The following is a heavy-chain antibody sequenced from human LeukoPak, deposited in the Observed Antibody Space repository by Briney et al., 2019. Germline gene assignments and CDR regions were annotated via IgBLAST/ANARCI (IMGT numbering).Heavy chain of an antibody. V-gene: IGHV4-39*01. CDR1: GGSISSSSYY. CDR3: ARYGGDYYYYYGMDV. Sequence: SETLSLTCTVSGGSISSSSYYWGWIRQPPGKGLEWIGSTYYSGSTYYNPSLKSRVTISVDTSKNQFSLKLSSVTAADTAVYYCARYGGDYYYYYGMDVWGQGTTVTVSS. CDR2: TYYSGST. D-gene: IGHD4-23*01. J-gene: IGHJ6*02.